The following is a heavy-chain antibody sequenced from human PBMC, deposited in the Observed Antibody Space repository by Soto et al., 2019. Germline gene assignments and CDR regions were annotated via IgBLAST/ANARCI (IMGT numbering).Heavy chain of an antibody. D-gene: IGHD3-9*01. J-gene: IGHJ6*02. CDR1: GDSIRSGNHY. CDR3: ARVDILTVYGCIEV. Sequence: SGTLSLTCTVSGDSIRSGNHYWSWIRQPPGKGLAWIGYIYYSRSTYYSPSLKRRVTISVDTSQNQVSLKLNSVTAADTAVYYCARVDILTVYGCIEVWGQGSTVS. CDR2: IYYSRST. V-gene: IGHV4-30-4*01.